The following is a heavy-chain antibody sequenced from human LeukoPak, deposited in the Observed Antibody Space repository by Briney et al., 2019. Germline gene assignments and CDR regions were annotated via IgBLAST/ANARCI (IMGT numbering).Heavy chain of an antibody. J-gene: IGHJ4*02. Sequence: GGSLSLSCAASGFTFSTYGMHWVRQAPGKGLEWVAVLSYDGSEKYYADSVKGRCTISRDNSKNTLYLEINSLRAEDTAVYYCAKSSSGWYGGFDYWGQGTLVTVSS. CDR1: GFTFSTYG. D-gene: IGHD6-19*01. CDR2: LSYDGSEK. CDR3: AKSSSGWYGGFDY. V-gene: IGHV3-30*18.